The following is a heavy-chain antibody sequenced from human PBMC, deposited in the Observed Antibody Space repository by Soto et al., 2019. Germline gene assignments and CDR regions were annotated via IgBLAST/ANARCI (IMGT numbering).Heavy chain of an antibody. CDR1: GFTFSNAW. V-gene: IGHV3-15*07. D-gene: IGHD2-21*02. J-gene: IGHJ4*02. CDR2: IKSKTDGGTT. CDR3: TTGGFAYCGGDCYAEGYFDY. Sequence: GGSLRLSCAASGFTFSNAWMNWVRQAPGKGLEWVGRIKSKTDGGTTDYAAPVKGRFTISRDDSKNTLYLQMNSLKTEDTAVYYCTTGGFAYCGGDCYAEGYFDYWGQGTLVTVSS.